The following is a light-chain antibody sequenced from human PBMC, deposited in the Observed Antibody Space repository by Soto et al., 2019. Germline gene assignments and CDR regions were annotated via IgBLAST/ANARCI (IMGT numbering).Light chain of an antibody. Sequence: IVMKQSQATLSVSPGERAPLSCRASQILSSNLAWYQQKPGQSHRLLIYGASTRATGIPDRFSGSGSGTDFTLTISRLDPEESAVYYCQQYATSPWTFGQGTKVDIK. CDR2: GAS. V-gene: IGKV3D-15*02. CDR3: QQYATSPWT. J-gene: IGKJ1*01. CDR1: QILSSN.